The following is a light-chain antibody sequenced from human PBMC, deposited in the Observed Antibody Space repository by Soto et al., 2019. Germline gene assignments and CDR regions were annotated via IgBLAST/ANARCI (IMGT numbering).Light chain of an antibody. V-gene: IGKV3-11*01. CDR3: QQRSNWPIT. CDR1: QSVSSY. Sequence: EIVLTQSPATLSLSPGERATLSCRASQSVSSYLAWYQQKPGQPPRLLIYDASNRATGIPARFSGSGSGTDFTLTISRLETEDFALYYCQQRSNWPITFGQGTRLEIK. J-gene: IGKJ5*01. CDR2: DAS.